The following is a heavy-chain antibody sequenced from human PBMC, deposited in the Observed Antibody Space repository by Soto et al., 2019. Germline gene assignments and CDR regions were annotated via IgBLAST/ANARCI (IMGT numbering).Heavy chain of an antibody. J-gene: IGHJ6*02. CDR1: GFTFTSSA. D-gene: IGHD3-10*01. CDR2: IVVGSGNT. Sequence: GPSVKVSCKASGFTFTSSAVQWVRQARGQRLEWIGWIVVGSGNTNYAQKFQGRVTITRDMSTSTAYMELSSLRAEDTAVYYCARGGSLWFGPRATMDVWGQGTTVTVSS. V-gene: IGHV1-58*01. CDR3: ARGGSLWFGPRATMDV.